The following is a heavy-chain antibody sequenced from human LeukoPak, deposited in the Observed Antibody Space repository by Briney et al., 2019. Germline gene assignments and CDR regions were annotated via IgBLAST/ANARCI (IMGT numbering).Heavy chain of an antibody. Sequence: SETLSLTCTVSGGSISSGGYYWSWIRQPPGKGLEWIGYIYHSGSTYYNPSLKSRVTISVDRSKNQFSLKLSSVTAADTAVYYCAGSGYCSSTSCYSLDAFDIWGQGTMVTVSS. V-gene: IGHV4-30-2*01. CDR1: GGSISSGGYY. CDR2: IYHSGST. CDR3: AGSGYCSSTSCYSLDAFDI. J-gene: IGHJ3*02. D-gene: IGHD2-2*01.